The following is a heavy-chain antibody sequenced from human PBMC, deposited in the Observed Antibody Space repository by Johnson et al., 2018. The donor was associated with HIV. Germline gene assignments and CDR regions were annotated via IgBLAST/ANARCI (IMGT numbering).Heavy chain of an antibody. V-gene: IGHV3-11*04. D-gene: IGHD1-26*01. J-gene: IGHJ3*02. CDR1: GFTFSDYY. CDR3: ARDRKSGNYDGGDAFDI. CDR2: FSGSGSTI. Sequence: QVQLVESGGGLVKPGGSLRLSCAASGFTFSDYYMSWIRQAPGKGLEWVSSFSGSGSTIYYADSVKGRFTISRDNAKNSLYLQMNSLRAEDTAVYYCARDRKSGNYDGGDAFDIWGQGTVVTVSS.